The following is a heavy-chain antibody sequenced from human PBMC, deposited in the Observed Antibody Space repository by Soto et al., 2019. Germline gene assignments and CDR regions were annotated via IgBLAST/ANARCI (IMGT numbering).Heavy chain of an antibody. V-gene: IGHV3-23*01. CDR3: AKVISARVFYFGLDV. CDR1: GFTITSCA. D-gene: IGHD3-16*02. CDR2: ISGSAGRT. J-gene: IGHJ6*02. Sequence: XGSLGLSCAASGFTITSCAKYGGRQAPGKGLEWVAIISGSAGRTYYANSVKGRFTISRDNSKNTLYLQTNSLRADDTAVYSCAKVISARVFYFGLDVWGQGTTVTVSS.